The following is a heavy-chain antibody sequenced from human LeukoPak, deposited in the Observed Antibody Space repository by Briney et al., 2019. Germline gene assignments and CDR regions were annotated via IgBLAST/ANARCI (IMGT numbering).Heavy chain of an antibody. J-gene: IGHJ4*02. V-gene: IGHV3-53*04. CDR1: GFTVSSNY. CDR3: ARAAYYYGSGSYYSYFDY. CDR2: IYSGGST. Sequence: PGGSLRLSCAASGFTVSSNYMSWVRQAPGKGLEWVSVIYSGGSTYYADSVKGRFTISRHNSKNTLYPQMNSLRAEDTAVYYCARAAYYYGSGSYYSYFDYWGQGTLVTVSS. D-gene: IGHD3-10*01.